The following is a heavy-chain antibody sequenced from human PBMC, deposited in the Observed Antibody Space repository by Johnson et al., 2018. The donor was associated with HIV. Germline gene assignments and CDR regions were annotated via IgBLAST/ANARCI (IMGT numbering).Heavy chain of an antibody. Sequence: GLEWVAIISYDETYKDYADSVKGRFTISRDSAKNCLYLQMNSLRADDTALYYCAKGGYSSSWYLWDTFNMWGQGTMVTVSS. D-gene: IGHD2-2*01. V-gene: IGHV3-30*04. CDR3: AKGGYSSSWYLWDTFNM. J-gene: IGHJ3*02. CDR2: ISYDETYK.